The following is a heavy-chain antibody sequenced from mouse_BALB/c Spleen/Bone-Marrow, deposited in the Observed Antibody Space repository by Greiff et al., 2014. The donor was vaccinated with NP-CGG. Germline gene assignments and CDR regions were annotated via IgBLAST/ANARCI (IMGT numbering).Heavy chain of an antibody. CDR2: INPDNSKI. J-gene: IGHJ4*01. D-gene: IGHD2-14*01. CDR1: GFDFRGTY. V-gene: IGHV4-1*02. CDR3: ARLGYYDAMDY. Sequence: EVLLEQSGGGLVQPGGSLKLSCAASGFDFRGTYMRWVRQAPGKGLEWIGEINPDNSKINYKPSLKDKFIIARDNAKNTLYLQMIKVRSEDTALYYCARLGYYDAMDYWGQGTSVTVSS.